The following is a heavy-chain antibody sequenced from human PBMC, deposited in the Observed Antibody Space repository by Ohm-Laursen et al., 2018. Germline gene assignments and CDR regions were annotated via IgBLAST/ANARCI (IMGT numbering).Heavy chain of an antibody. CDR2: ITVNGDNT. Sequence: SLRPSCAASGFIFSSYAMSWVRQAPGKGLEWVSAITVNGDNTFYADSVKGRFTISRDNSKNTLYLQMNSLTAEDTAAYYCEGKGPQQLYWGQGTLVTVSS. J-gene: IGHJ4*02. CDR1: GFIFSSYA. D-gene: IGHD6-13*01. V-gene: IGHV3-23*01. CDR3: EGKGPQQLY.